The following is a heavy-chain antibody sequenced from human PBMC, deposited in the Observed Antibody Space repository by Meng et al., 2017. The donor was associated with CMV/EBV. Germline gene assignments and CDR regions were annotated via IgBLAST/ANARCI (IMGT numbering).Heavy chain of an antibody. J-gene: IGHJ4*02. D-gene: IGHD3-22*01. CDR1: GGSFSGYY. V-gene: IGHV4-34*01. CDR3: ARGRWLRY. CDR2: INHSGST. Sequence: TLSLPCAVYGGSFSGYYWSLIRQPPGKGLEWIGEINHSGSTNYNPSLKSRVTISVDTSKNQFSLKLSSVTAADTAVYYCARGRWLRYWGQGTLVTVSS.